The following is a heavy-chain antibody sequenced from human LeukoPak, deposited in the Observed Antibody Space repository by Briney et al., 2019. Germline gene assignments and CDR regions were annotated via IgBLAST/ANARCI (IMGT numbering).Heavy chain of an antibody. CDR3: ARGGYYDSSGYCDY. J-gene: IGHJ4*02. CDR2: ISAYNGNT. Sequence: ASVKVSCKASGGTFSSYAISWVRQAPGQGLEWMGWISAYNGNTNYAQKLQGRVTMTTDTSTSTAYMELRSLRSDDTAVYYCARGGYYDSSGYCDYWGQGTLVTVSS. D-gene: IGHD3-22*01. V-gene: IGHV1-18*01. CDR1: GGTFSSYA.